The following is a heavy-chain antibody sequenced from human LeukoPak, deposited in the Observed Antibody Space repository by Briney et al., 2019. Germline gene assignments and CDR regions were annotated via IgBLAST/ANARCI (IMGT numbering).Heavy chain of an antibody. V-gene: IGHV3-48*03. J-gene: IGHJ4*02. CDR1: GFTFSSYE. CDR3: AREYHSGYADY. D-gene: IGHD5-12*01. CDR2: ISSSGSTI. Sequence: GGSLRLSCAASGFTFSSYEMNWVRQAPGKGLEWVSYISSSGSTIYYADSVKGRFTISRDNAKNSLYLQTNSLRTEDTAVYYCAREYHSGYADYWGQGTLVTVSS.